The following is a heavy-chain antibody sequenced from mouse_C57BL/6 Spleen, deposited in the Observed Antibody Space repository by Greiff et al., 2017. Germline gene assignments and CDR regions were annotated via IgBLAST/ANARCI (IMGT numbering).Heavy chain of an antibody. CDR2: IYPGDGDT. CDR3: ANGCFDD. J-gene: IGHJ1*03. Sequence: VQLQQSGPELVKPGASVKISCKASGYTFSRYWMNWVKQRPGKGLEWIGRIYPGDGDTNYNGKFKGKATLTADKSTSTAYMQLSSLTSEDSAVYFCANGCFDDWGTGTTVTVSA. CDR1: GYTFSRYW. V-gene: IGHV1-82*01.